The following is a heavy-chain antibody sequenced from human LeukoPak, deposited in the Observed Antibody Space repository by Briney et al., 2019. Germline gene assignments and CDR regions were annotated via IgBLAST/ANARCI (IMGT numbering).Heavy chain of an antibody. CDR2: IYSSGSN. D-gene: IGHD5-12*01. V-gene: IGHV4-4*07. J-gene: IGHJ4*02. Sequence: PSETLSLTCTVSGGSISGYFWSWIRQPAGKGLEWIGRIYSSGSNNYNPSLKSRVTMSLDTSKNHFSLNLTSVPAADTAVYYCAREPTSGREPTSGRPLDYWGQGTLVTVSS. CDR3: AREPTSGREPTSGRPLDY. CDR1: GGSISGYF.